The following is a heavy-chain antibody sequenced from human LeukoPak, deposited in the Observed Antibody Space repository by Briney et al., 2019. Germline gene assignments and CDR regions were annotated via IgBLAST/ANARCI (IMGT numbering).Heavy chain of an antibody. CDR2: IIPILGIA. Sequence: GASVKVSCKASGGTFSSYAISWVRQAPGQGLEWMGRIIPILGIANCAQKFQGRVTITADKSTSTAYMELSSLRSEDTAVYYCARDPKRRYYYDSSGYLEPYSWGQGTLVTVSS. D-gene: IGHD3-22*01. CDR3: ARDPKRRYYYDSSGYLEPYS. J-gene: IGHJ4*02. V-gene: IGHV1-69*04. CDR1: GGTFSSYA.